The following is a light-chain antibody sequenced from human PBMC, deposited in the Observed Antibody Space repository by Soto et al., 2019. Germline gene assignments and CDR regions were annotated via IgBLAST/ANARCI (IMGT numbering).Light chain of an antibody. V-gene: IGKV3-20*01. CDR2: GAS. Sequence: EIVLTHSPGTLYLSPGERATLSCSASQSVSSTYLAWYQQKPGQAPRLLIYGASSRATGIPDRFSGSGSGTDFTLTISRLEPEDFAVYYCQHYGSLVLTFGGGTKVEIK. CDR1: QSVSSTY. CDR3: QHYGSLVLT. J-gene: IGKJ4*02.